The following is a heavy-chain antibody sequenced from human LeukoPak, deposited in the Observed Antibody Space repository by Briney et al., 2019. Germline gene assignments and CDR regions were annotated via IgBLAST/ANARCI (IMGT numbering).Heavy chain of an antibody. CDR1: GITFSSYS. V-gene: IGHV3-48*04. CDR2: ITTSGTI. Sequence: GGSLRLSCAASGITFSSYSMNWVRQAPGKGLEWVSYITTSGTIYYADSVKGRFTISRDNAKSSLYLQMNSLRAEDTAVYYCARDYCSGGSCYQILTWGQGTLVTVSS. D-gene: IGHD2-15*01. CDR3: ARDYCSGGSCYQILT. J-gene: IGHJ5*02.